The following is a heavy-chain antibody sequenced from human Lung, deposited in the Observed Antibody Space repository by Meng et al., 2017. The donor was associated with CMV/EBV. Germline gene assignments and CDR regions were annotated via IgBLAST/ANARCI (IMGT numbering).Heavy chain of an antibody. CDR3: AKDTGGYSYGYNACDI. D-gene: IGHD5-18*01. V-gene: IGHV3-9*01. CDR2: ISWNSGSI. J-gene: IGHJ3*02. Sequence: SCAASGFTFDDYAMHWVRQAPGKGLEWVSGISWNSGSIGYADSVKGRFTISRDNAKNSLYLQMNSLRAEDTSLYYCAKDTGGYSYGYNACDIWGQGTXVTGSS. CDR1: GFTFDDYA.